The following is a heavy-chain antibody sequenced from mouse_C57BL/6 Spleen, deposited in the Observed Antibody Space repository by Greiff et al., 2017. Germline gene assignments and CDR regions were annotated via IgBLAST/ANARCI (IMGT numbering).Heavy chain of an antibody. CDR2: IYPGSGNT. CDR1: GYSFTSYY. CDR3: ARDDSNYGWGFAY. J-gene: IGHJ3*01. Sequence: QVQLQQSGPELVKPGASVKISCKASGYSFTSYYIHWVKQRPGQGLEWIGWIYPGSGNTKYNEKFKGKATLTADTSSSTAYMQLSSLASEDSVVYYCARDDSNYGWGFAYWGQGTLVTVSA. D-gene: IGHD2-5*01. V-gene: IGHV1-66*01.